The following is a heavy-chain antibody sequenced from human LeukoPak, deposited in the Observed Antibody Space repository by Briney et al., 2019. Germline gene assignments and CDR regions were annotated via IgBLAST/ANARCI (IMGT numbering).Heavy chain of an antibody. J-gene: IGHJ6*03. Sequence: GGSLRLSCAASGFMFSRLGMQWVRQAPGEGLEWVAMIWHDGSVEEYADSVKGRFTISRDNSQNTLYLQMNSLRDDDTAVYYCAKEGDQFRGYLDAWGKGTTVTVSS. CDR3: AKEGDQFRGYLDA. CDR2: IWHDGSVE. CDR1: GFMFSRLG. D-gene: IGHD3-16*01. V-gene: IGHV3-33*06.